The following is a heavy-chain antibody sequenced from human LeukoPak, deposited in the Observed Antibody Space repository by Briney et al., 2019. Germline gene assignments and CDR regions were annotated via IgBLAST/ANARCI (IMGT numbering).Heavy chain of an antibody. CDR2: IYSGGST. CDR3: AKGDSSAWFNYYYYMDV. Sequence: QAGGSLRLSCAASGFTVSSNYMSWVRQAPGKGLEWGSVIYSGGSTYYADSVKGRFTISRDNSKNTLYLQMNSLRAEDTAVYYCAKGDSSAWFNYYYYMDVWGKGTTVTISS. V-gene: IGHV3-53*01. D-gene: IGHD6-19*01. J-gene: IGHJ6*03. CDR1: GFTVSSNY.